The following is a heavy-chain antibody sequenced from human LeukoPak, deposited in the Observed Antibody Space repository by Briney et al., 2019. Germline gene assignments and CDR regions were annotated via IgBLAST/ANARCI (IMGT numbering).Heavy chain of an antibody. V-gene: IGHV3-48*03. J-gene: IGHJ4*02. CDR3: ARGIGDY. CDR1: GFTFSSYE. Sequence: GGSLRLSRAASGFTFSSYEMNWVRQAPGKGLEWLSHISSGGSTIFYADSVRGRFTISRDNAKNSLFLQMNSLRAGDTAIYYCARGIGDYWGQGTLVSVSS. CDR2: ISSGGSTI.